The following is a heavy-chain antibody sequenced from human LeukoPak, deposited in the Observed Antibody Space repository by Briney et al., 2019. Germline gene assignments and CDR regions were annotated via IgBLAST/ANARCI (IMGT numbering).Heavy chain of an antibody. J-gene: IGHJ6*03. CDR2: MNPNSGNT. Sequence: ASVKVSCKASGYTFTSYDINWVRQATGQGLEWMGWMNPNSGNTGYAQKFQGRVTITRNTSISTAYMELSSLRSEDTAVYYCARVRESSGWYYYYYYMDVGGKGTTVTVSS. CDR1: GYTFTSYD. CDR3: ARVRESSGWYYYYYYMDV. D-gene: IGHD6-25*01. V-gene: IGHV1-8*03.